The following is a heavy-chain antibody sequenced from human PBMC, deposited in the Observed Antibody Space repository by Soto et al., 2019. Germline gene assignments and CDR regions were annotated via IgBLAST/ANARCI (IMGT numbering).Heavy chain of an antibody. Sequence: QVQLVQSGAEVKKPGSSVKVSCKASGGTFSSYAISWVRQAPGQGLEWMGGIIPIFGTANYAQKFQGRVTITADEATSTAYMELSSLRSEDTAVYYCARDVPAARRNYYGMDVWGQGTTVTVSS. V-gene: IGHV1-69*01. CDR1: GGTFSSYA. CDR2: IIPIFGTA. J-gene: IGHJ6*02. D-gene: IGHD6-6*01. CDR3: ARDVPAARRNYYGMDV.